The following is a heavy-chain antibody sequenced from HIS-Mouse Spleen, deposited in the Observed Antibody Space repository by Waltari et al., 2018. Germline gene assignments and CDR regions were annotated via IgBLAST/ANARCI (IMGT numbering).Heavy chain of an antibody. CDR2: ISYDGSNK. D-gene: IGHD5-12*01. J-gene: IGHJ5*02. Sequence: QVQLVESGGGVVQPGRSLRLSCAASGFTFSSYAMHWVRQAPGKGLEWVAVISYDGSNKYYADSVKGRFTISRDNSKNTLYLQMNSLRAEDTAVYYCARDPSGYDNHWGQGTLVTVSS. CDR1: GFTFSSYA. V-gene: IGHV3-30-3*01. CDR3: ARDPSGYDNH.